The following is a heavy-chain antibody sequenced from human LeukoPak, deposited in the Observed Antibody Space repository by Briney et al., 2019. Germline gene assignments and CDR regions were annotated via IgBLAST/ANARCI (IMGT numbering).Heavy chain of an antibody. V-gene: IGHV1-2*04. CDR3: ARDQGVAHTIYYYYGMDV. CDR2: INPNSGGT. J-gene: IGHJ6*02. D-gene: IGHD5-24*01. CDR1: GYTFTGYY. Sequence: GASVKVSCKASGYTFTGYYMHWVRQAPGQGLEWMGWINPNSGGTNYAQKFQGWVTMTRDTSISTAYMELSRLRSDDTAVYYCARDQGVAHTIYYYYGMDVWGQGTTVTVSS.